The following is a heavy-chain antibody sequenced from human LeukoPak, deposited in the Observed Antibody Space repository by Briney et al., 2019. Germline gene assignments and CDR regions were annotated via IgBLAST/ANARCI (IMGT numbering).Heavy chain of an antibody. CDR1: ALTFSSYA. V-gene: IGHV3-64D*06. Sequence: GGSLRLSCSASALTFSSYAMHWVRQPPGKGLEYVSAISSNGCSTYYADSVKGRFTISRDNSKNTLYLQMSSLRADDTAVYYCVRRLPTTPHYYFDYGGEGTLVTVSS. D-gene: IGHD2-21*02. J-gene: IGHJ4*02. CDR3: VRRLPTTPHYYFDY. CDR2: ISSNGCST.